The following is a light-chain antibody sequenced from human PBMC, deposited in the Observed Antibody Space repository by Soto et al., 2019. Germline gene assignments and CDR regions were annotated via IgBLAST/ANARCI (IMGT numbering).Light chain of an antibody. CDR1: QSINSW. V-gene: IGKV1-5*03. Sequence: DLQMTQSPSTLSASVGDRVTITCRASQSINSWLAWYQQKPGKAPKLLIYKASSLESGVPSRFSGSGSETEFSLTISSLQPDDFATYYCQQHNSYPLTFGGGTKVEIK. CDR3: QQHNSYPLT. CDR2: KAS. J-gene: IGKJ4*01.